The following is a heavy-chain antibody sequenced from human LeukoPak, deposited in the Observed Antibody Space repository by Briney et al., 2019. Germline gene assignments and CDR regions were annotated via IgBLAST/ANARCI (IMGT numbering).Heavy chain of an antibody. CDR3: ASLDLYDSSGYLLGV. CDR1: GYTFTSYG. V-gene: IGHV1-18*01. J-gene: IGHJ4*02. CDR2: ISAYNGNT. D-gene: IGHD3-22*01. Sequence: ASVKVSCKASGYTFTSYGISWVRQAPGQGLEWMGWISAYNGNTNYAQKLQGRVTMTRNTSISTAYMELSSLRSEDTAVYYCASLDLYDSSGYLLGVWGQGTLVTVSS.